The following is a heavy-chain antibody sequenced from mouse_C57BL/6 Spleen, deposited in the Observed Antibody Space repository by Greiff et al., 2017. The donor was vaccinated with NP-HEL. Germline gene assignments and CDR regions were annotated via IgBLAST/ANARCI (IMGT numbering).Heavy chain of an antibody. CDR1: GFNIKNPY. J-gene: IGHJ4*01. D-gene: IGHD2-1*01. Sequence: EVQLQQSVAELVRPGASVKLSCTASGFNIKNPYMHWVKQRPEQGLEWIGRIDPANGNTKYAPKFQGKATITADTSSNTAYLQRSSLTSEDTAIYYCARDGNYDAMDYWGQGTSVTVSS. CDR2: IDPANGNT. V-gene: IGHV14-3*01. CDR3: ARDGNYDAMDY.